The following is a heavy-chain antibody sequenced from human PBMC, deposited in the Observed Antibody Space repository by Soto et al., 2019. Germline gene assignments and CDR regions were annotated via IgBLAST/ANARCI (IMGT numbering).Heavy chain of an antibody. CDR1: GGSISSYY. J-gene: IGHJ6*02. Sequence: PSETLSLTCTVSGGSISSYYWSWIRQPPGKGLEWIGYIYYSGSTNYNPSLKSRVTISVDTSKNQFSLKLSSVTAADTAVYYCARFLVYGYYYYGMDVWGQGTTVTVSS. V-gene: IGHV4-59*01. CDR2: IYYSGST. D-gene: IGHD3-3*01. CDR3: ARFLVYGYYYYGMDV.